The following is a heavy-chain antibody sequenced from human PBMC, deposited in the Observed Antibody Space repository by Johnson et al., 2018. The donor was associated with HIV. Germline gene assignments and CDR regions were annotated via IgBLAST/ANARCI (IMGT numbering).Heavy chain of an antibody. CDR2: ISYDGSNK. J-gene: IGHJ3*01. D-gene: IGHD2-8*02. CDR1: GFTFRSYA. V-gene: IGHV3-30-3*01. CDR3: AKGRELGYCAGGVCSDSFDV. Sequence: QVQLVESGGGVVQPGRSLRLSCAGSGFTFRSYAMQWVRQAPGKGLEWVAVISYDGSNKYYADSVKGRFTISRDNSKNTLYLQMNSLTAEDTAVYYCAKGRELGYCAGGVCSDSFDVWGQGTLVTVSS.